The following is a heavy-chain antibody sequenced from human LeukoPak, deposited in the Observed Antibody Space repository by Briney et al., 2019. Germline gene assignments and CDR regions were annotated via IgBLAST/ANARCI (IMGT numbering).Heavy chain of an antibody. J-gene: IGHJ4*02. Sequence: GTLRLSCAASGFTFSSYSMNWVRQAPRKGLEWGSYISSSSSTIYYADSVKGRFTISRDNAKNSLYPQMNSLRAEDTAVYYCARDLEMATRPYPFDYWGQGTLVTVSS. V-gene: IGHV3-48*01. D-gene: IGHD5-24*01. CDR1: GFTFSSYS. CDR2: ISSSSSTI. CDR3: ARDLEMATRPYPFDY.